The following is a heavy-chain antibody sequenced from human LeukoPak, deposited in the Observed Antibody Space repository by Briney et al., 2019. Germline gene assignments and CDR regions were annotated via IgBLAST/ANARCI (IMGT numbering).Heavy chain of an antibody. J-gene: IGHJ4*02. CDR3: ASPKGDYGDYYFDY. CDR2: INHSGST. V-gene: IGHV4-34*01. D-gene: IGHD4-17*01. Sequence: SETLSLTCAVYGGSFRGYYWSWIRQPPGKGLEWIGEINHSGSTNYNPSLKSRVTISADTSKNQFSLKLSSVTAADTAVYYCASPKGDYGDYYFDYWGQGTLVTVSS. CDR1: GGSFRGYY.